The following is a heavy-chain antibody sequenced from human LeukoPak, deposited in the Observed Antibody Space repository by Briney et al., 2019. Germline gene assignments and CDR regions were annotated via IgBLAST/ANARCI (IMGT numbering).Heavy chain of an antibody. J-gene: IGHJ5*02. CDR3: ARAYQHLGGLSSPGS. CDR2: IDPNTGNP. CDR1: GYTFTNYA. D-gene: IGHD3-16*02. Sequence: ASVKVSCKASGYTFTNYAMNWVRQAPGQGLQWMGWIDPNTGNPTYAQGFTGRFVFSLDTSVSTTYLQISSLKPEDTAAYYCARAYQHLGGLSSPGSWGQGTLVTVSS. V-gene: IGHV7-4-1*02.